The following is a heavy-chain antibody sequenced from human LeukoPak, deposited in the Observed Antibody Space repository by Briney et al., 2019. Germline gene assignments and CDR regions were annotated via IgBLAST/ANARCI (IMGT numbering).Heavy chain of an antibody. CDR1: GFIFSNYA. V-gene: IGHV3-23*01. Sequence: GGFLRLSCAVSGFIFSNYAMNWVRQAPGKGLEWVSAISGSGGSTYYADSVKGRFTISRDNSKNTLYLQMNSLRAEDTALYYCARVVYDFWSAYDYWGQGTLVTVSS. CDR2: ISGSGGST. D-gene: IGHD3-3*01. CDR3: ARVVYDFWSAYDY. J-gene: IGHJ4*02.